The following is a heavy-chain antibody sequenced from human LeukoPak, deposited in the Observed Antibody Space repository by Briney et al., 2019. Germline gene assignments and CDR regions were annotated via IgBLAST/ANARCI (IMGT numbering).Heavy chain of an antibody. CDR3: AKFDAEYTGSYFYYYYMDV. CDR1: GFTFSSYA. CDR2: ISGSRGST. J-gene: IGHJ6*03. Sequence: GGSLRLSCAASGFTFSSYAMSWVRQAPGKGLEWVSAISGSRGSTYYTDSVKGRFTISRDNSKNTLYLQMNSLRAEDTAVYYCAKFDAEYTGSYFYYYYMDVWGKGTTVTVSS. V-gene: IGHV3-23*01. D-gene: IGHD1-26*01.